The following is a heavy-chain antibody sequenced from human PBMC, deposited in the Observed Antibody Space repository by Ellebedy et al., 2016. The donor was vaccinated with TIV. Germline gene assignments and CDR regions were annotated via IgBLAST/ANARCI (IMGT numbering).Heavy chain of an antibody. V-gene: IGHV3-21*01. CDR2: IRSTGSDQ. CDR1: GFTFSNYN. Sequence: GESLKISCVASGFTFSNYNMNWVRQPPGKGLEWVSSIRSTGSDQYYAESARGRFTISRDNAQNSLFLQMNSLRAEDTAVYYCARGRSTPDSWGQGTLVIVSS. CDR3: ARGRSTPDS. J-gene: IGHJ4*02. D-gene: IGHD2-15*01.